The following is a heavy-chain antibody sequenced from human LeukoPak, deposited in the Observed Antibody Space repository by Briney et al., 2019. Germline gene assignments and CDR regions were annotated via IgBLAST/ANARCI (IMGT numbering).Heavy chain of an antibody. V-gene: IGHV4-59*01. D-gene: IGHD3-10*01. CDR3: ARTSRHFYGSGSNLTPWPADMDV. CDR1: GGSINSYY. CDR2: IYYSGST. J-gene: IGHJ6*02. Sequence: SETLPLTCTVSGGSINSYYWTWIRQPPGKGLEWIGYIYYSGSTHYNPSLNSRVTISMDTSKNHFSLKLSSVTAADTAIYYCARTSRHFYGSGSNLTPWPADMDVWGQGTKVTVSS.